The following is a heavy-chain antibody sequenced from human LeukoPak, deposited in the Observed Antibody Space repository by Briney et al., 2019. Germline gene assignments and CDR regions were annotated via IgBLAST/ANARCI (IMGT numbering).Heavy chain of an antibody. D-gene: IGHD6-19*01. Sequence: TGGSLRLSCAASGFTFSSYAMSWVRQAPGKGLEWVSAVSGSGGSTYYADSVKGRFTISRDNSKNTLYLQMNSLRAEDTAVYYCAKWWSRSSGWDHWGQGTLVTVSS. J-gene: IGHJ1*01. V-gene: IGHV3-23*01. CDR2: VSGSGGST. CDR1: GFTFSSYA. CDR3: AKWWSRSSGWDH.